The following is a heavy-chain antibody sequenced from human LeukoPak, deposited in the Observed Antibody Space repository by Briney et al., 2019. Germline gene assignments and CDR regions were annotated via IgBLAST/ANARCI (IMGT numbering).Heavy chain of an antibody. CDR2: IYYSGST. Sequence: SETLSLTCTVSGGSISSYYWSWIRQPPGKGLEWIGYIYYSGSTNYNPSLESRVTISVDTSKNQFSLKLSSVTAADTAVYYCARHGTAVLRYFDWYFDYWGQGTLVTVSS. V-gene: IGHV4-59*08. D-gene: IGHD3-9*01. CDR3: ARHGTAVLRYFDWYFDY. CDR1: GGSISSYY. J-gene: IGHJ4*02.